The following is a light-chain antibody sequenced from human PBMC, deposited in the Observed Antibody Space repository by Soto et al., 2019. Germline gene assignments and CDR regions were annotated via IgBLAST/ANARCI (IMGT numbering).Light chain of an antibody. J-gene: IGKJ4*01. CDR2: GAS. V-gene: IGKV3-20*01. Sequence: EIVLSQSPGTLSLSPGERATLSCRASQSVSSSYLAWYQQKPGQAPRLLIYGASSRATGIPDRFSGCGSGTDFTLTISRLETEDFAVYYCQQYGSSPALTFGGGTKVDI. CDR1: QSVSSSY. CDR3: QQYGSSPALT.